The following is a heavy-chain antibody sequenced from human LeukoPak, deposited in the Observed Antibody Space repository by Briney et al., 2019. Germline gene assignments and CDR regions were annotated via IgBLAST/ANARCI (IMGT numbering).Heavy chain of an antibody. CDR3: ARLLGGGPAATPFDY. Sequence: GESLKISCKGSGYSFTGYWIGWVRQMPGKGLEWMGIIYPGGSDTRYSPSFQGQVTISADKSISTAYLQWSSLQASDTAMYYCARLLGGGPAATPFDYWGQGTLVTVSS. CDR2: IYPGGSDT. J-gene: IGHJ4*02. CDR1: GYSFTGYW. D-gene: IGHD2-2*01. V-gene: IGHV5-51*01.